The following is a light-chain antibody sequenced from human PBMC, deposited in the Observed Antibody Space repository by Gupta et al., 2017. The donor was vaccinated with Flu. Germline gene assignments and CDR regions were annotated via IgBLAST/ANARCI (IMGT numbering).Light chain of an antibody. CDR3: QQYESLPLT. J-gene: IGKJ4*01. Sequence: PSSLSASVGDRVTITCQASQGISNYLNWYQQKPGKAPKLMIYDTSNLEIGVPSRFSGSGSGTDFTFSINSLQPEDIATYYCQQYESLPLTFGGGTKVEIK. CDR1: QGISNY. CDR2: DTS. V-gene: IGKV1-33*01.